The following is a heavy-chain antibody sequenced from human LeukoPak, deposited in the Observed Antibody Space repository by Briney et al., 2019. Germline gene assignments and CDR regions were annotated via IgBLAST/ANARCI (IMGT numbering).Heavy chain of an antibody. CDR1: GFTFSSYS. D-gene: IGHD3-22*01. Sequence: GGSLRLSCAASGFTFSSYSMNWVRQAPGKGLEWVSSISSSSSYIYYADSVKGRFTISRDNAKNSLYLRMNSLRAEDTAVYYCARDLSTPYLSGYYNWFDPWGQGTLVTVSS. V-gene: IGHV3-21*01. J-gene: IGHJ5*02. CDR2: ISSSSSYI. CDR3: ARDLSTPYLSGYYNWFDP.